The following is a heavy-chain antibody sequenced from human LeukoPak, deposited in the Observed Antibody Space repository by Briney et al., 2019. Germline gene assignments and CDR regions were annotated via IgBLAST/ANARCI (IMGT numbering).Heavy chain of an antibody. Sequence: GRSLRLSCAASGFTFDDYAMHWVRQAPGKGLEWVSGISWNSGSIGYADSVKGRFTISRDNSKNTLYLQMNSLRAEDTAVYYCAKGAAFDYWGQGTLVTVSS. CDR2: ISWNSGSI. CDR1: GFTFDDYA. J-gene: IGHJ4*02. CDR3: AKGAAFDY. D-gene: IGHD6-13*01. V-gene: IGHV3-9*01.